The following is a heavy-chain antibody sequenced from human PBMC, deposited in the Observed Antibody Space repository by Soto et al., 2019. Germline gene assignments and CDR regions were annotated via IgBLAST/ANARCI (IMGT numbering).Heavy chain of an antibody. CDR2: IIPIFGTA. J-gene: IGHJ6*02. Sequence: QVQLVQSGAEVKKPGSSVKVSCKASGGTFSRYAISWVRQAPGQGLEWMGGIIPIFGTANYAQKFQGRVTITADEYTSTAYMELSSLRSEDTAVYYCARNPGTVTTVFYYYGMDVWGQGTTVTVSS. CDR1: GGTFSRYA. CDR3: ARNPGTVTTVFYYYGMDV. V-gene: IGHV1-69*01. D-gene: IGHD4-4*01.